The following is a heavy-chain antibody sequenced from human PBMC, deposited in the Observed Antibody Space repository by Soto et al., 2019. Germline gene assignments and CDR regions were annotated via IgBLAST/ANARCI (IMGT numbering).Heavy chain of an antibody. CDR2: IHPSGDTK. V-gene: IGHV1-46*02. D-gene: IGHD3-16*01. J-gene: IGHJ4*02. CDR1: GYTFQNYH. CDR3: ARDLWGSWTVDY. Sequence: QVQLVQSGAEVKEPGASVKVSCKASGYTFQNYHMHWVRQAPGQGLEWMGIIHPSGDTKTYAQKFPGRLAMTSDTPTTTAYMELSSLTSEDTAVYFCARDLWGSWTVDYWGQGTLVTVSS.